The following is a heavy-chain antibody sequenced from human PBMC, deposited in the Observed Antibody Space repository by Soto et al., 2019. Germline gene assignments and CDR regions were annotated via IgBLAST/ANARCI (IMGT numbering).Heavy chain of an antibody. CDR2: IKQDGSDK. CDR3: AGARRCGGDCYSQDY. V-gene: IGHV3-7*01. J-gene: IGHJ4*02. Sequence: PGGSLRLSCAASGFPFSSYWMTWVRQAPGKGLEWVANIKQDGSDKYYLDSVKGRFTISRDNAKNSLYLQMNSLRAEDTAVYYCAGARRCGGDCYSQDYWGQGTLVTVSS. D-gene: IGHD2-21*02. CDR1: GFPFSSYW.